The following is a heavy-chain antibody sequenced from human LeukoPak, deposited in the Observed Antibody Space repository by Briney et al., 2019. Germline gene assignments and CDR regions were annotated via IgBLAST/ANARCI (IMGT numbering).Heavy chain of an antibody. CDR3: ARGGWDMELDY. CDR1: GYTFSDYG. D-gene: IGHD1-1*01. CDR2: IIPIFGTA. V-gene: IGHV1-69*06. Sequence: SVKVSCKASGYTFSDYGISWVRQAPGQGLEWMGGIIPIFGTANYAQKFQGRVTITADKSTSTAYMELSSLRSEDTAVYYCARGGWDMELDYWGQGTLVTVSS. J-gene: IGHJ4*02.